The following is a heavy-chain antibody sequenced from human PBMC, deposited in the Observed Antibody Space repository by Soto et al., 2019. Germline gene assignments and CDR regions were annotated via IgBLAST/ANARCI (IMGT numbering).Heavy chain of an antibody. D-gene: IGHD3-3*01. V-gene: IGHV3-74*01. CDR3: ARGAFWSGYFDALDI. Sequence: PGGSLRLSCAASGFTFSSYWMHWVRQAPGKGLVWVSRINSDGSSTSYADSVKGRFTISRDNAKNTLYLQMNSLRAEDTAVYYCARGAFWSGYFDALDIWGQGTMVTVSS. CDR1: GFTFSSYW. J-gene: IGHJ3*02. CDR2: INSDGSST.